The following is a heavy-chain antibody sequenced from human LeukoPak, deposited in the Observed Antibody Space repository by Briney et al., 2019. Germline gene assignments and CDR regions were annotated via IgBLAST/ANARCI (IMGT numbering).Heavy chain of an antibody. D-gene: IGHD3-22*01. V-gene: IGHV5-51*01. CDR2: IYPGDSDT. Sequence: GESLKISCKGSGYSFTSYWIGWVRQMPGKGLEWMGIIYPGDSDTRYSPSFQGQVTISADKSISTAYLQWSSLKASDTAMYYCASNLPYYYDSSGYHDAFDIWGQGTMVTVSS. CDR1: GYSFTSYW. CDR3: ASNLPYYYDSSGYHDAFDI. J-gene: IGHJ3*02.